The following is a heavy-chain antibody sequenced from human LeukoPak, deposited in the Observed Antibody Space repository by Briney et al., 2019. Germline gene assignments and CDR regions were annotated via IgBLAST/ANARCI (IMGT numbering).Heavy chain of an antibody. CDR3: ATGGQQYYDY. V-gene: IGHV3-74*01. J-gene: IGHJ4*02. Sequence: GGSLRLSCAASGLTFRNYWMHWVRQAPGKGLMWLSRITSDGSDTIYADSGKGRFTISRDNAKNTVYLQMNSLSAEDTAVYYCATGGQQYYDYWGQGTPVTVSS. CDR1: GLTFRNYW. D-gene: IGHD1/OR15-1a*01. CDR2: ITSDGSDT.